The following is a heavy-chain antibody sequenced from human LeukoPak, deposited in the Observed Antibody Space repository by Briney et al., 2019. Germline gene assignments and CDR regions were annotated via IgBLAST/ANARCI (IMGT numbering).Heavy chain of an antibody. Sequence: ASVKVSCKASGYTFTSYGISWVRQAPGQGLEWMGWISAYNGNTNYAQKLQGRVTMTTDTSTSTAYIELRSLRSDDTAVYYCARLYYDSSGSTFDYWGQGTLVTVSS. D-gene: IGHD3-22*01. CDR3: ARLYYDSSGSTFDY. V-gene: IGHV1-18*01. CDR1: GYTFTSYG. CDR2: ISAYNGNT. J-gene: IGHJ4*02.